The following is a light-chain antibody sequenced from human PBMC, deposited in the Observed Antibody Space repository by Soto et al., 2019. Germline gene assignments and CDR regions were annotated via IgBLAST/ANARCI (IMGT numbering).Light chain of an antibody. Sequence: QSVLTQPASVSGSPGQSITISCTGTSSDVGGHNFVSWYQHHPGKDPKLMIYEVTNRPSGVSDRFSGSKSGTTASLTISGLKAEDEADYYCNSYTSTFTWVFGGGTKLTV. V-gene: IGLV2-14*01. CDR1: SSDVGGHNF. CDR3: NSYTSTFTWV. J-gene: IGLJ2*01. CDR2: EVT.